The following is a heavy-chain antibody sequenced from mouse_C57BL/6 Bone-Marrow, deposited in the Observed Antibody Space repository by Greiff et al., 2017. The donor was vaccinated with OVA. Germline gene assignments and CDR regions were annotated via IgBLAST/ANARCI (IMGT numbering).Heavy chain of an antibody. Sequence: EVQLQQSGPELVKPGASVKISCKASGYSFTDYNMNWVKQSTGKSLEWIGVINPNYGTTSYNQKFKGKATLTVDQSSSTAYMQLNILTSEDSAVYYGARCPYSNYPCYFDYWGQGTTLTVSA. CDR1: GYSFTDYN. V-gene: IGHV1-39*01. D-gene: IGHD2-5*01. J-gene: IGHJ2*01. CDR2: INPNYGTT. CDR3: ARCPYSNYPCYFDY.